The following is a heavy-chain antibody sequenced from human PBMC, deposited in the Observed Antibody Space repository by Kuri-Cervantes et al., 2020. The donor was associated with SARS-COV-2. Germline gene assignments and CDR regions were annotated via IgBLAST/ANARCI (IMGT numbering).Heavy chain of an antibody. Sequence: GESLKISCAASGFTFDDYGMSWVRQAPGKGLEWVAIVSYDGSKKYYADSVKGPFTISRDNSNNTVYLQMNSLRAEDTALYYCARDMGTQFWYFDNWGQGALVTVSS. J-gene: IGHJ4*02. CDR2: VSYDGSKK. D-gene: IGHD5-24*01. CDR1: GFTFDDYG. V-gene: IGHV3-30*03. CDR3: ARDMGTQFWYFDN.